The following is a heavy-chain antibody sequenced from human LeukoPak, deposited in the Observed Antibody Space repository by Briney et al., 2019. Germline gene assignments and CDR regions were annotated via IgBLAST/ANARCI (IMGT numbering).Heavy chain of an antibody. CDR2: ISSNGGST. J-gene: IGHJ4*02. Sequence: SGGSLRLSCAASGFTFSSYVMYWVRQAPGKGLEYVSSISSNGGSTYYANSVKGRFTISRDNSKNTLYLQMGSLRAEDMAVYYCARGGKSKYDSSGYINYFDYWGQGTLVTVSS. V-gene: IGHV3-64*01. D-gene: IGHD3-22*01. CDR1: GFTFSSYV. CDR3: ARGGKSKYDSSGYINYFDY.